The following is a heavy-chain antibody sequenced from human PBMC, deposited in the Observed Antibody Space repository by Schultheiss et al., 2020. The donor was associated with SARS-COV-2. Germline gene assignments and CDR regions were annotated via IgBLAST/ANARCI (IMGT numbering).Heavy chain of an antibody. CDR3: ARGPGYCSSTSCYALWFDP. D-gene: IGHD2-2*01. CDR1: GGSFSGYY. J-gene: IGHJ5*02. CDR2: IYYSGST. V-gene: IGHV4-34*01. Sequence: SQTLSLTCAVYGGSFSGYYWSWIRQPPGKGLEWIGSIYYSGSTYYNPSLKSRVTISVDTSKNQFSLKLSSVTAADTAVYYCARGPGYCSSTSCYALWFDPWGQGTLVTVSS.